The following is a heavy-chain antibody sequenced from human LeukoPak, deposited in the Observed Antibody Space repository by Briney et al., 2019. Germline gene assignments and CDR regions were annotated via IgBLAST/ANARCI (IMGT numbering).Heavy chain of an antibody. J-gene: IGHJ4*02. CDR3: TTFGIDWSLSY. Sequence: PGGSLRLSCAASGFIFSSWWMIWFRRLPGKGLVSVSHINTDGSYIRYADSVKGRFTISRDNAKNMLYLQMNSLRPEDTGVYYCTTFGIDWSLSYWGQGALVTVSS. CDR1: GFIFSSWW. CDR2: INTDGSYI. D-gene: IGHD3-9*01. V-gene: IGHV3-74*01.